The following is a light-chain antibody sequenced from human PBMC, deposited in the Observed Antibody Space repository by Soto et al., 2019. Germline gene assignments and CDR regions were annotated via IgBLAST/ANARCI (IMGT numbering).Light chain of an antibody. Sequence: QSVLTQSPSVSAAPGQKVTISCSGSSSNIGNNYVSWYQQLPVTAPKLLIYDNNKRPSGIPDRFSGSKSGTSGTLDITGLQTWDEADYYCATWDGSLPGEVFGGGTKVTVL. CDR3: ATWDGSLPGEV. CDR2: DNN. J-gene: IGLJ2*01. CDR1: SSNIGNNY. V-gene: IGLV1-51*01.